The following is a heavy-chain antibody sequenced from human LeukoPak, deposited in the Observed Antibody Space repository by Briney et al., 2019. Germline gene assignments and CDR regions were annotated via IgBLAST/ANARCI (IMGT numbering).Heavy chain of an antibody. CDR1: GYTFTGYY. CDR3: ARTLVYTRYYYYMDV. Sequence: ASVKVSCKASGYTFTGYYMHWVRQAPGQGLEWMGWIDPNSGGTNYAQKFQGRVTMTRDTSISTAYMELSRLRSDDTAVYYRARTLVYTRYYYYMDVWGKGTTVTISS. J-gene: IGHJ6*03. D-gene: IGHD2-2*02. CDR2: IDPNSGGT. V-gene: IGHV1-2*02.